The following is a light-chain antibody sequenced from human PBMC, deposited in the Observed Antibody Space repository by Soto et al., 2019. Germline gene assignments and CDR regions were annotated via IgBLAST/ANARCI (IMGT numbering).Light chain of an antibody. CDR1: QSVSSN. Sequence: EIVMTQSPATLSVSPGERATLSCRASQSVSSNLVWYQQKPGQAPRLLIYGTSTRATGIPARFSGSGSGTEFILTISSLQSEDSAVYYCQQYDVWPALTFGGGTKVDIK. V-gene: IGKV3-15*01. CDR3: QQYDVWPALT. CDR2: GTS. J-gene: IGKJ4*01.